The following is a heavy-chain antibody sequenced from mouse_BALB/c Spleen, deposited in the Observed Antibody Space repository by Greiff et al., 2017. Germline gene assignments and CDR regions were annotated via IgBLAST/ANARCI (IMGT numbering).Heavy chain of an antibody. J-gene: IGHJ4*01. Sequence: EVQLQQSGPELVKPGASVKIPCKASGYTFTDYNMDWVKQSHGKSLEWIGDINPNNGGTIYNQKFKGKATLTVDKSSSTAFMHLNSLTSEDSAVYYCKLGLGYYAMDYWGQGTSVTVSS. CDR1: GYTFTDYN. CDR2: INPNNGGT. D-gene: IGHD3-1*01. CDR3: KLGLGYYAMDY. V-gene: IGHV1-18*01.